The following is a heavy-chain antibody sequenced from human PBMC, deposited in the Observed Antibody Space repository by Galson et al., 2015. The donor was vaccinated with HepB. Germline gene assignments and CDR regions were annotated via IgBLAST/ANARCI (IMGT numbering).Heavy chain of an antibody. J-gene: IGHJ4*02. CDR1: GFTFSRYT. CDR3: ARGWEQYFDY. CDR2: ISSSGYYI. V-gene: IGHV3-21*01. D-gene: IGHD1-26*01. Sequence: SLRLSCAASGFTFSRYTMNWVRQAPGKGLEWVSSISSSGYYIYYADSVKGRFTISRDNAKNSLYLQMNRLRAEDTAVYYCARGWEQYFDYWGQGTLVTVSS.